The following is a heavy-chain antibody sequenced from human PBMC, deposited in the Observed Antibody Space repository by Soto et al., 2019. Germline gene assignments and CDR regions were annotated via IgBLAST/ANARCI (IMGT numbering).Heavy chain of an antibody. V-gene: IGHV3-30-3*01. J-gene: IGHJ4*02. CDR3: ARDSGAVDNLDS. CDR1: GFTFSDYA. D-gene: IGHD6-19*01. CDR2: ISYDGSNN. Sequence: GGSLRLSCAVSGFTFSDYAIHWVRQAPGKGLEWMAVISYDGSNNDYADSVKGRFTISRDNSKNTVFLRMNSLRTDDTAVYYCARDSGAVDNLDSWGQGPWFTASS.